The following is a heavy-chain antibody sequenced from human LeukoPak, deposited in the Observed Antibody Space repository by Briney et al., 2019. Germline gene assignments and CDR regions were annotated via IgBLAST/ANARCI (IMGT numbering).Heavy chain of an antibody. J-gene: IGHJ4*02. CDR1: RFTFSSFW. CDR2: IKQDGSEK. Sequence: GGPLRLSCAASRFTFSSFWMTGVGQAPGKGLKWVANIKQDGSEKYYVGSVKGRFTISRDNTKNSLYLQMNSLRAEDTAVYYCAREGGYGGVFDYWGQGTLVTVSS. V-gene: IGHV3-7*05. D-gene: IGHD5-12*01. CDR3: AREGGYGGVFDY.